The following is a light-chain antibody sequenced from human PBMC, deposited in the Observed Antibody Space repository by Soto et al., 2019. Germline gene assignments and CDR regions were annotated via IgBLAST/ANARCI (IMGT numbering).Light chain of an antibody. Sequence: AIQLTQSPSSLSASVGDRVTITCRASQGISSALAWYQQTPGKPPKLLIYDASTLEIGVPSRFSGSVSVTDFTLTISNLQPEDFATYYCQQFNNNPFTFGPGTKVDI. J-gene: IGKJ3*01. CDR3: QQFNNNPFT. CDR1: QGISSA. CDR2: DAS. V-gene: IGKV1D-13*01.